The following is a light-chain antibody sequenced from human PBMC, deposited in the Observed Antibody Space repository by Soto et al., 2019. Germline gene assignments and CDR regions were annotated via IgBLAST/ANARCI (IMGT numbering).Light chain of an antibody. CDR2: DAS. J-gene: IGKJ1*01. CDR3: QQYGSSGT. CDR1: QSIGLA. V-gene: IGKV3-20*01. Sequence: EIVLTQSPGTLSLSPGEGATLTCRASQSIGLAIAWYQHKPGQAPRLLIFDASQRATGIPARFRGSGSGTDFTLTISRLEPEDFAVYYCQQYGSSGTFGQGTKVDIK.